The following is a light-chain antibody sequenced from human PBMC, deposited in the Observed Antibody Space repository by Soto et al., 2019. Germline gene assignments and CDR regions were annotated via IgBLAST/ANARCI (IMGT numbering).Light chain of an antibody. Sequence: QSALTQPASVSGSPGQSITMSCAGASSDVGSYNLVSWYQQYPGKAPKLIVYEGNKRPSGVSNRFSGSGSGNTASLTISGLQAEDAADYYCCSYTCSSTSFGGGTKVTVL. J-gene: IGLJ3*02. CDR2: EGN. V-gene: IGLV2-23*01. CDR1: SSDVGSYNL. CDR3: CSYTCSSTS.